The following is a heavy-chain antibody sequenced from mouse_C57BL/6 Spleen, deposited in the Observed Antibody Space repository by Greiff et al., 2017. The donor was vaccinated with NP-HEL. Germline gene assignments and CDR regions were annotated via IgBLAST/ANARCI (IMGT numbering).Heavy chain of an antibody. D-gene: IGHD1-1*01. J-gene: IGHJ1*03. CDR1: GYSIPSDY. CDR2: ISYSGST. Sequence: EVKLMESGPGLAKPSQTLSLTCSVTGYSIPSDYWNWIRKFPGNKLEYMGYISYSGSTYYNPSLKSRISITRDTSKNQYYLQLNSVTTEDTATYYCARGGTVVAKRYFDVWGTGTTVTVSS. CDR3: ARGGTVVAKRYFDV. V-gene: IGHV3-8*01.